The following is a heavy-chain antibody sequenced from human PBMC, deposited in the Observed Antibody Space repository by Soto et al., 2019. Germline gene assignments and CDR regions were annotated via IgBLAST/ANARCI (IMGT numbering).Heavy chain of an antibody. Sequence: QVQLVESGGGVVQPGRSLRLSCAASGFTFSSYGMHWVRQAPGKGLEWVAVIWYDGSNKYYADSVKGRFTISRDNSNNTLYLQLNSLRAEDTGVYYCAREGYCSGGSCYFPYYYYGMDVWGQVTTVTVSS. CDR1: GFTFSSYG. CDR2: IWYDGSNK. V-gene: IGHV3-33*01. CDR3: AREGYCSGGSCYFPYYYYGMDV. D-gene: IGHD2-15*01. J-gene: IGHJ6*02.